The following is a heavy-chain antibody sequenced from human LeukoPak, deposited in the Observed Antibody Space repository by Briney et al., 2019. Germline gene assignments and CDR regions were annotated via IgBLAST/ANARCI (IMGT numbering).Heavy chain of an antibody. Sequence: SETLSLTCTFSGGSISSYYGICIRQPPGKGLEWGGYIYYSWRTNYNPSLKSRVTISVDTSKNQFSLKLSSVTAADTAVYYCARGGSGWYLDYYYMDVWGKGTPVTISS. CDR3: ARGGSGWYLDYYYMDV. J-gene: IGHJ6*03. CDR1: GGSISSYY. D-gene: IGHD6-19*01. CDR2: IYYSWRT. V-gene: IGHV4-59*01.